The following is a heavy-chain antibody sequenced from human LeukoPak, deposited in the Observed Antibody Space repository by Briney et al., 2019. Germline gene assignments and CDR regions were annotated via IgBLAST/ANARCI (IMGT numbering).Heavy chain of an antibody. CDR2: ISGSSSYI. CDR1: GFTFSSYT. J-gene: IGHJ4*02. Sequence: PGGSLRLSCAASGFTFSSYTMNWVRQAPGKGLEWVSSISGSSSYIYYADSVKGRFTISRDNAMDSQYLQMNSLRAEDTAVYYCARGNYGDYAECFDYRGQGTLVAVSS. CDR3: ARGNYGDYAECFDY. D-gene: IGHD4-17*01. V-gene: IGHV3-21*01.